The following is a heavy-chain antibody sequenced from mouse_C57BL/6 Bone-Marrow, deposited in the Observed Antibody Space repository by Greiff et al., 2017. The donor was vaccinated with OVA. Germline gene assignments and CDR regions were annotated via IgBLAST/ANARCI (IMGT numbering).Heavy chain of an antibody. V-gene: IGHV12-3*01. CDR2: ITHSGET. CDR1: GFPITSGYY. Sequence: VQLQQSGPGLVKPSQSLFLTCSITGFPITSGYYWIWIRQSPGKPLEWMGYITHSGETFYNPSLQSPISITRETSKNQFFLQLNSVTTEYTAMYYCAGGLRDYAMDYWGQGTSVTVSS. CDR3: AGGLRDYAMDY. D-gene: IGHD2-4*01. J-gene: IGHJ4*01.